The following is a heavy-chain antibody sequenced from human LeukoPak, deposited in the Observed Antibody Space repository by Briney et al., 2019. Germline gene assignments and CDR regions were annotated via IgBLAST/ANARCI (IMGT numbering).Heavy chain of an antibody. CDR2: ISGSGHST. CDR3: AQAKDRVVAATLDY. D-gene: IGHD2-15*01. V-gene: IGHV3-23*01. J-gene: IGHJ4*02. Sequence: QPGGSLRLSCAASGFTFSSFAMSWVRHAPGKGLEWVSTISGSGHSTYYADSVKGRFTVSRDTSKHTLYLQMNSLRAEDTAVYYCAQAKDRVVAATLDYWGQGTLVTVSS. CDR1: GFTFSSFA.